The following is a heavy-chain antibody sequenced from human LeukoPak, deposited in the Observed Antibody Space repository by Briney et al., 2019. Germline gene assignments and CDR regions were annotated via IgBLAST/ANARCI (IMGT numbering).Heavy chain of an antibody. D-gene: IGHD6-6*01. CDR2: IKQDGSQK. V-gene: IGHV3-7*01. CDR3: ARVRYIAARQCWFDP. Sequence: GGSLRLSCTASRFTFSSYWMNWVRQAPGKGLEWVANIKQDGSQKYYVDSGKGRFTISRDNAKNSLDLEMNSLRPEDTAVYYCARVRYIAARQCWFDPWGQGTLVTVSS. J-gene: IGHJ5*02. CDR1: RFTFSSYW.